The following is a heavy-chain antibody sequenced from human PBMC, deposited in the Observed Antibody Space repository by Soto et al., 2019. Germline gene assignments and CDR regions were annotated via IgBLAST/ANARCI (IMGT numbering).Heavy chain of an antibody. J-gene: IGHJ3*02. CDR1: GSTFSSYW. Sequence: LRLSCAASGSTFSSYWMHWVRQVPGKGLVWVSRIDSDGTSISYADSAKGRFTISRDNAKNTLYLQMNSLRAEDTAVYYCARVPLYYRSGYYDAFDICVEGXMVTVS. CDR3: ARVPLYYRSGYYDAFDI. D-gene: IGHD3-22*01. CDR2: IDSDGTSI. V-gene: IGHV3-74*01.